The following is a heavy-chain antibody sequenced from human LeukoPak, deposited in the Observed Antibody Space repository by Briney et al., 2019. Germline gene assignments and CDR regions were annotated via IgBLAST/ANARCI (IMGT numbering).Heavy chain of an antibody. J-gene: IGHJ4*02. CDR3: ARRSYSSGYYLMDY. V-gene: IGHV4-59*01. CDR2: IYYSGST. Sequence: PSETLSLTCTVSGGSISSYFWSWIRQPPGKGLDWIRFIYYSGSTNYNPSLQSRVTISVDTSKNQFSLKLSSVTAADTAVYYCARRSYSSGYYLMDYWGQGTLVTVSS. CDR1: GGSISSYF. D-gene: IGHD3-22*01.